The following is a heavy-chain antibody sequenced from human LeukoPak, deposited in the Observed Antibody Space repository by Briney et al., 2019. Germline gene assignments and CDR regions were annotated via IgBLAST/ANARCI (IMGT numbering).Heavy chain of an antibody. D-gene: IGHD2-2*02. CDR1: GYTFTDYY. CDR3: ASDWGLSQLEYCSNTNCYMGAFDI. CDR2: INPNSCGT. V-gene: IGHV1-2*02. Sequence: GASVTVSRKASGYTFTDYYMHWLRQAPGQGREWMGWINPNSCGTNYAQKFQGRVTMTRDTSISTAYMELSRLRSDDTAVYYCASDWGLSQLEYCSNTNCYMGAFDIWGQGTMVTVSS. J-gene: IGHJ3*02.